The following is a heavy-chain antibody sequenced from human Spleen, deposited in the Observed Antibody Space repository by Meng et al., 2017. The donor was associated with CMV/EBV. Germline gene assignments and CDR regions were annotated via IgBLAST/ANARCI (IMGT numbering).Heavy chain of an antibody. CDR1: GYIFSTYA. J-gene: IGHJ5*02. Sequence: QVQLVQSGAGVKKQGASVTVSCKPSGYIFSTYAIHWWRQAPGQGLEWMGWINPNSGGINYAQKLQGRVTMTTDTSTSTAYMELRSLRSDDTAVYYCARVRYSSGWYPGWFDPWGQGTLVTVSS. CDR3: ARVRYSSGWYPGWFDP. D-gene: IGHD6-19*01. CDR2: INPNSGGI. V-gene: IGHV1-3*01.